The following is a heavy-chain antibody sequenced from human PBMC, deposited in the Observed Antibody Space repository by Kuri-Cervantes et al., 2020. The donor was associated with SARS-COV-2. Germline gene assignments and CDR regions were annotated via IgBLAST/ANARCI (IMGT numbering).Heavy chain of an antibody. CDR3: VRAPRGYSYGGRLMFDY. D-gene: IGHD5-18*01. CDR2: ISSSSSTI. Sequence: GGSLRLSCAASGLTFSSYSMNWVRQAPGKGLEWVSYISSSSSTIYYADSVKGRFTISRDNAKNSLYLQMNSLRAEDTAVYYCVRAPRGYSYGGRLMFDYWGQGTLVTVSS. V-gene: IGHV3-48*01. J-gene: IGHJ4*02. CDR1: GLTFSSYS.